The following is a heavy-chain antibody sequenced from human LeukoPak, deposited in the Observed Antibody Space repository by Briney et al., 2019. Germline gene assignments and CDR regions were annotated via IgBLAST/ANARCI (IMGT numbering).Heavy chain of an antibody. V-gene: IGHV6-1*01. CDR1: GDSVSSNSAA. D-gene: IGHD3-10*01. J-gene: IGHJ3*02. CDR2: TYYRSKLYN. CDR3: AREIAMVYDNDAFDI. Sequence: PSQTLSLTCALSGDSVSSNSAAWNWIRQSPSRGLEWLGRTYYRSKLYNDYAVSVKSRITINPDTSKNKFSLQLNSVTPEDTAVYYCAREIAMVYDNDAFDIWGQGTMVTVSS.